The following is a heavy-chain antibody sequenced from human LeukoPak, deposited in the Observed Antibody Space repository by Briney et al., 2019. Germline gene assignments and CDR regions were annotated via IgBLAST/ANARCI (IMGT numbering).Heavy chain of an antibody. V-gene: IGHV4-34*01. CDR1: GGSFSGYC. D-gene: IGHD1-14*01. CDR2: INHSGST. Sequence: SETLSLTCAVYGGSFSGYCWSWIRQPPGKGLEWIGEINHSGSTSYNPSLKSRVTISVDTSKNQFSLKLSSVTAADTAVYYCARRRVRKPDNWFDPWGQGTLVTVSS. CDR3: ARRRVRKPDNWFDP. J-gene: IGHJ5*02.